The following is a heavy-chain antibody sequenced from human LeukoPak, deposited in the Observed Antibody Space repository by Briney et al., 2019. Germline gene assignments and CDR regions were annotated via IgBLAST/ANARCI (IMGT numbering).Heavy chain of an antibody. CDR1: GFTFSSYG. J-gene: IGHJ4*02. Sequence: GGSLRLSCAASGFTFSSYGMHWVRQAPGKGLEWVAVIWYDGSNKYYADSVKGRFTISRDNSKNTLYLQMNSLRAEDTAVYYRAKESGESGDFDYWGQGTLVTVSS. CDR2: IWYDGSNK. D-gene: IGHD3-10*01. CDR3: AKESGESGDFDY. V-gene: IGHV3-33*06.